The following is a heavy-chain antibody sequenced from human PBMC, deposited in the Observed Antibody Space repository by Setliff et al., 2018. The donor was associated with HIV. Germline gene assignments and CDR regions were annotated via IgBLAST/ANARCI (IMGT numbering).Heavy chain of an antibody. CDR1: GGSFSGYY. V-gene: IGHV4-34*01. CDR2: INHRGST. CDR3: ASGPPRHYCDTRYYFDY. Sequence: SETLSLTCAVYGGSFSGYYWSWIRQPPGKGLEWIGEINHRGSTNYNPSLKSRVTISVDTSKNHFSLKLSSVTAADTAVYSCASGPPRHYCDTRYYFDYWGQGTLVTVSS. D-gene: IGHD3-22*01. J-gene: IGHJ4*02.